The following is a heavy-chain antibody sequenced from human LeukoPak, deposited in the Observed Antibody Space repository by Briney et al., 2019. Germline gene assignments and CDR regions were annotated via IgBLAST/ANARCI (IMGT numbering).Heavy chain of an antibody. J-gene: IGHJ4*02. CDR3: ARDFLYAFDY. Sequence: GGSLRLSCAASGFSFSSYSMNWVRQAPGKGLEWVSYISGSGNAKHYTDSVKGRFTISRDNAKNALYLQMNSLRAEDTAVYFCARDFLYAFDYWGQGTLVTVSS. CDR2: ISGSGNAK. CDR1: GFSFSSYS. V-gene: IGHV3-48*01. D-gene: IGHD2/OR15-2a*01.